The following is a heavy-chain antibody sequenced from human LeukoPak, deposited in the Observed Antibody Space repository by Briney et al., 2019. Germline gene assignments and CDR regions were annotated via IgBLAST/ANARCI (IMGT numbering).Heavy chain of an antibody. CDR2: IYHSGSP. Sequence: SETLSLTCTVSGGSTSSYYWNWIRQPPGKGLEWLGYIYHSGSPIYNPSLKSRVSISLDPSKDQFSLRLNSVTAADTAVYYCARGQQWLGLDIWGQGTMVTVSS. V-gene: IGHV4-59*01. D-gene: IGHD6-19*01. CDR3: ARGQQWLGLDI. J-gene: IGHJ3*02. CDR1: GGSTSSYY.